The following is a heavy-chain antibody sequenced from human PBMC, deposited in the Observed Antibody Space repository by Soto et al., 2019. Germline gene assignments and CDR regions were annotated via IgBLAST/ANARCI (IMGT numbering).Heavy chain of an antibody. CDR3: AKDDLTIFGVVNYFDY. D-gene: IGHD3-3*01. CDR2: ISGSGGST. Sequence: GGSLRLSCAASGFTFSSYAMSWVRQAPGKGLEWVSAISGSGGSTYYADSVKGRFTISRDNSKNTLYLQMNSLRAEDTAVYYCAKDDLTIFGVVNYFDYWGQGTLVTVSS. V-gene: IGHV3-23*01. CDR1: GFTFSSYA. J-gene: IGHJ4*02.